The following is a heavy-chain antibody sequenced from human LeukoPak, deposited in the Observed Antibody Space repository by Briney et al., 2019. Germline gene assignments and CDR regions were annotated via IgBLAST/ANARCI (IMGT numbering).Heavy chain of an antibody. CDR1: GGTFSSYA. Sequence: ASVKVSCKASGGTFSSYAISWVRQAPGQGLEWMGRIIPILGIANYAQKFQGRVTITADKSTSTAYMELSSLRSDDTAVYYCARGPEQGGSSTIPDYWGQGTLVTVSS. V-gene: IGHV1-69*04. D-gene: IGHD1-26*01. CDR2: IIPILGIA. J-gene: IGHJ4*02. CDR3: ARGPEQGGSSTIPDY.